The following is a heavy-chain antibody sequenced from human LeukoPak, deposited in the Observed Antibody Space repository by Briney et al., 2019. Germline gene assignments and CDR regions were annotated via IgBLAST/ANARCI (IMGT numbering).Heavy chain of an antibody. Sequence: PGGSLRLSCAASGYTFSSYSMKWVRQALGKGLEWVSYISSSSTTIYYADSVKGRFTISRDNAKNSLYLQMNSLRAEDTAVYYCARGRGYSYSIDYWGQGALVTVSS. CDR3: ARGRGYSYSIDY. J-gene: IGHJ4*02. V-gene: IGHV3-48*04. CDR2: ISSSSTTI. CDR1: GYTFSSYS. D-gene: IGHD5-18*01.